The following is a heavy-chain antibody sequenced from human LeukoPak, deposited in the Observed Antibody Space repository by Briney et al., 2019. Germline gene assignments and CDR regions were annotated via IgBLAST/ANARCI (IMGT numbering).Heavy chain of an antibody. CDR1: GFTFSSYG. J-gene: IGHJ5*02. D-gene: IGHD1-7*01. CDR2: IWYDGSNK. V-gene: IGHV3-33*01. CDR3: AREYNWNYLDP. Sequence: GRSLRLSCAASGFTFSSYGMPWVRQAPGKGLEWVAVIWYDGSNKYYADSVKGRFTISRDNSKNTLYLQMNSLRAEDTAVYYCAREYNWNYLDPWGQGTLVTVSS.